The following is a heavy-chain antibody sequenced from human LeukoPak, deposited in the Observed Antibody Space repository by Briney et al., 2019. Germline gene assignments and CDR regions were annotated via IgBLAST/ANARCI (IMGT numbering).Heavy chain of an antibody. CDR2: INPNTGDR. CDR3: ARTTSLTASGYDY. Sequence: AASLKVSCKASGYTFTTYHINWVRQAPGQGLEWMGWINPNTGDRGYAQKFQGRVSITSDTSISTAYMELGSPRSEDTAVYFCARTTSLTASGYDYWGQGTLVTVSS. D-gene: IGHD4-17*01. J-gene: IGHJ4*02. CDR1: GYTFTTYH. V-gene: IGHV1-8*03.